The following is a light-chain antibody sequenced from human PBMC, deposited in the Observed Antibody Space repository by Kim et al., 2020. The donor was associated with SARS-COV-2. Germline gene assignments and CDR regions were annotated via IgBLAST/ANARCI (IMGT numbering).Light chain of an antibody. Sequence: QRITISCSGSTSNIGRNPVDWYRQVPGTAPKLLIYNTNQRPSGVPDRFSGSKSGTSASLAISGLQSEDEADYFCAAWDDSLNGPWVFGGGTKLTVL. J-gene: IGLJ3*02. CDR1: TSNIGRNP. V-gene: IGLV1-44*01. CDR3: AAWDDSLNGPWV. CDR2: NTN.